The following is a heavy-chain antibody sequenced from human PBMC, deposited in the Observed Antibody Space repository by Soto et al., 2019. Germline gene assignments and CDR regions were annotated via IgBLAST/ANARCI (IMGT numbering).Heavy chain of an antibody. CDR3: ARDWEYYDFWSGYIDY. J-gene: IGHJ4*02. D-gene: IGHD3-3*01. V-gene: IGHV1-18*04. CDR1: GYTFTSYG. CDR2: ISAYNGNT. Sequence: VASVKVSCKASGYTFTSYGISWVRQAPGQGLEWMGWISAYNGNTNYAQKLQGRVTMTTDTSTSTAYMELRSLRSDDTAVYYCARDWEYYDFWSGYIDYWGQGTLVTVSS.